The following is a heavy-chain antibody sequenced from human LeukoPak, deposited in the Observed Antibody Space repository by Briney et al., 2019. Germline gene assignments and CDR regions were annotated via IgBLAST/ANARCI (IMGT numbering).Heavy chain of an antibody. CDR3: TRSGYSYGHDY. J-gene: IGHJ4*02. CDR1: GFTFSNAW. D-gene: IGHD5-18*01. Sequence: GGSLRLSCSASGFTFSNAWMSWVRQAPGKGLEWVGRIKSKSDGGTTDYAAPVKGGFTISRDDSKNTLHLQMNSLKTEDTAVYYCTRSGYSYGHDYWGQGTLVTVSS. CDR2: IKSKSDGGTT. V-gene: IGHV3-15*01.